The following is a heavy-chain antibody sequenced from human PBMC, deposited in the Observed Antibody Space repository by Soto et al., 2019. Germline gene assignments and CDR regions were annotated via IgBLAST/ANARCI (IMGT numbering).Heavy chain of an antibody. CDR1: GGSISSDY. CDR2: IYYSGST. Sequence: SETLSLTCTVSGGSISSDYWSWIRQPPGKGLEWIGYIYYSGSTNYNPSLKSRVTISVDTSKNQFSLKLSSVTAADTAVYYCARQYGGSLADYWGQGPLVPVSS. D-gene: IGHD1-26*01. J-gene: IGHJ4*02. CDR3: ARQYGGSLADY. V-gene: IGHV4-59*08.